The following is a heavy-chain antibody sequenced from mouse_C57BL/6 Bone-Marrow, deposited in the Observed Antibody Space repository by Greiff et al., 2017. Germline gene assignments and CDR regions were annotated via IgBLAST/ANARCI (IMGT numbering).Heavy chain of an antibody. CDR3: ARVTTRYAMDY. D-gene: IGHD2-2*01. J-gene: IGHJ4*01. CDR1: GYTFTSYW. Sequence: QVQLQQPGAELVMPGASVKLSCKASGYTFTSYWMHWVKQRPGQGLEWIGELDPSDSYTNYNQKFKGKSTLTVDKSSSAAYMQRSSLPSEDSAVYYCARVTTRYAMDYWGQGTSVTVSS. CDR2: LDPSDSYT. V-gene: IGHV1-69*01.